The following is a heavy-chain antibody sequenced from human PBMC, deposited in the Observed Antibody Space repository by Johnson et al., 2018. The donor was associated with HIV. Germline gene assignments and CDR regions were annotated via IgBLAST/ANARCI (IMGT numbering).Heavy chain of an antibody. J-gene: IGHJ3*02. Sequence: VQLVESGGGVVQPRGSLRLSCAASGFTVSSNYMSWVRQAPGKGLEWVSVIYSGGTTYYADSVKGRFTISRDNSKNTLYVQMNSLRAEDTAVYYCAKDRSWGSWNAFDIWGQGTMVTVSS. V-gene: IGHV3-53*01. CDR2: IYSGGTT. D-gene: IGHD7-27*01. CDR3: AKDRSWGSWNAFDI. CDR1: GFTVSSNY.